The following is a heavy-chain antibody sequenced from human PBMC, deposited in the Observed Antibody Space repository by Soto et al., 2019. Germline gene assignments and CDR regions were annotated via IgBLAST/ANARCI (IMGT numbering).Heavy chain of an antibody. Sequence: GASVKVSCKASGDTFGRFTINWVRQAPGQGLEWMGGIKPISDITNYAQRFQGRVTFTADASTSTVYLELSSLRSEDTAMYYCARDPSTINKLIGVWFVPWGQGTLLTVST. CDR3: ARDPSTINKLIGVWFVP. CDR1: GDTFGRFT. J-gene: IGHJ5*02. V-gene: IGHV1-69*13. CDR2: IKPISDIT. D-gene: IGHD4-4*01.